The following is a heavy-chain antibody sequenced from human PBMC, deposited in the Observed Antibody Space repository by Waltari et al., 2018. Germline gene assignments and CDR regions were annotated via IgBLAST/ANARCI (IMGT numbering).Heavy chain of an antibody. J-gene: IGHJ6*03. CDR2: IFYGGST. D-gene: IGHD3-22*01. V-gene: IGHV4-59*02. CDR1: GGPVSTYY. Sequence: QVQLQQSGPRLVKPSETLSLTCSVSGGPVSTYYWNWLRRSPGKGLDSIGYIFYGGSTKYNPSLESRVSISLATSKNQFSLKLSSVTAADTAVYYCARWVNYDASGPLLGYYMDVWGKGTTVTVSS. CDR3: ARWVNYDASGPLLGYYMDV.